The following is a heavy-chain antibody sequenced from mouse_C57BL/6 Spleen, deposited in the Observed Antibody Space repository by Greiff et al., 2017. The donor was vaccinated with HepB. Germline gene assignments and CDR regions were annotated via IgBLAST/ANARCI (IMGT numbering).Heavy chain of an antibody. CDR1: GYAFSSSW. CDR3: ARRAIYYYGSSLLYYAMDY. V-gene: IGHV1-82*01. CDR2: IYPGDGDT. Sequence: QVQLQQSGPELVKPGASVKISCKASGYAFSSSWMNWVTQRPGKGLEWIGRIYPGDGDTNYTGTFKGKATLTADKSSSTAYMQLSSLTSEDSAVYLGARRAIYYYGSSLLYYAMDYWGQGTSVTVAS. J-gene: IGHJ4*01. D-gene: IGHD1-1*01.